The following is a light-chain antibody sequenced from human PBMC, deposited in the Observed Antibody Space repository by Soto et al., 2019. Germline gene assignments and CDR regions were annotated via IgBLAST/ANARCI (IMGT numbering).Light chain of an antibody. CDR3: QQRSNWPHIT. CDR2: GAS. J-gene: IGKJ5*01. CDR1: QSVFNNH. Sequence: EIVLTQSPGTLSLSPGERATLSCRASQSVFNNHIGWYQQKPGQAPRRLIFGASFRATGIPDRFSGSGSGTDFTLTISSPEPEDFAVYYCQQRSNWPHITFGQGTRLEIK. V-gene: IGKV3D-20*02.